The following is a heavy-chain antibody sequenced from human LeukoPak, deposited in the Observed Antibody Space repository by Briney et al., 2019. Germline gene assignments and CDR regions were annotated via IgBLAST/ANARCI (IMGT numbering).Heavy chain of an antibody. CDR3: ASREGYYYDSSGIALGI. CDR2: IRSDSPAI. CDR1: GFSFGDYS. Sequence: PGGSLRLSCAASGFSFGDYSMTWVRQAPGKGLEWVSYIRSDSPAIYYADSVKGRFTISRDNAKKSLYLQMNSLRAEDTAVYYCASREGYYYDSSGIALGIWGQGTLVTVSS. D-gene: IGHD3-22*01. V-gene: IGHV3-48*01. J-gene: IGHJ4*02.